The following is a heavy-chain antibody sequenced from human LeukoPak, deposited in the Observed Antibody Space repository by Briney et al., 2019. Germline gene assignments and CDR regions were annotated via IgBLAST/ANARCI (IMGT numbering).Heavy chain of an antibody. D-gene: IGHD3-22*01. Sequence: GGSLRLSCAASGFTFSSYNMNWVRQAPGKGLEWVSSISSDSTYIYYADSVKGRFTISRDNAKNSLYLQMNSLRAEDTAVYYCARDFYDSSGYYYDYWGQGTLVTVSS. CDR1: GFTFSSYN. V-gene: IGHV3-21*01. CDR3: ARDFYDSSGYYYDY. CDR2: ISSDSTYI. J-gene: IGHJ4*02.